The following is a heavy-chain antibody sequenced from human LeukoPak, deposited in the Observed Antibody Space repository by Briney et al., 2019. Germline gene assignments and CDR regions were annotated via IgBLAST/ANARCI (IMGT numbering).Heavy chain of an antibody. CDR1: GGSISSSNW. CDR3: ARVWRFSGSYGGPFDY. V-gene: IGHV4-4*02. D-gene: IGHD1-26*01. Sequence: SGTLSLTCAVSGGSISSSNWWSWVRQPPGKGLEWIGEIYHSGSTNYNPSLKSRVTISVDKSKNQFSLKLSSVTAADTAVYYCARVWRFSGSYGGPFDYWGQGTLVTVSS. CDR2: IYHSGST. J-gene: IGHJ4*02.